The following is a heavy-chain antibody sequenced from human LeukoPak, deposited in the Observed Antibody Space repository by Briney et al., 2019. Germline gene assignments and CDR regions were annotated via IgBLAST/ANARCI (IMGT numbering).Heavy chain of an antibody. V-gene: IGHV1-2*02. CDR2: INPNSGGT. CDR1: RYTFTGYY. D-gene: IGHD3-3*01. Sequence: ASVKVSCKAARYTFTGYYMHWVRQAPGQGLEWMGWINPNSGGTNNAQKFQGRVTMTRDTSISTAYMELSRLRSDDTAVYYCAGYYDLWSGYYSFDYWGQGTLVTVSS. CDR3: AGYYDLWSGYYSFDY. J-gene: IGHJ4*02.